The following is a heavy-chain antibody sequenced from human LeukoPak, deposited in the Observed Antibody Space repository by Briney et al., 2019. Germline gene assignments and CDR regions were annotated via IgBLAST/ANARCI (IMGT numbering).Heavy chain of an antibody. D-gene: IGHD3-3*01. CDR1: GFTFSSYG. J-gene: IGHJ4*02. CDR2: ISYDGSNK. Sequence: PGGSLRLSCAASGFTFSSYGMHWVRQAPGKGLEWVAVISYDGSNKYYADSVKGRFTISRDNSKNTLYLQMNSLRGEDTAVYYCAKDPGKFWSGHDYWGQGTPATVSS. CDR3: AKDPGKFWSGHDY. V-gene: IGHV3-30*18.